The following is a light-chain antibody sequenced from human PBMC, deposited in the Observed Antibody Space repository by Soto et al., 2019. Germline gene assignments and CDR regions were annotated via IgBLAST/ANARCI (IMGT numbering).Light chain of an antibody. CDR2: YAS. Sequence: VLTQSPATLSLSPGERATLSCRASQTVSRYLAWYQQKPGQAPRLLIYYASNMATGVPARFSGSGSGTDYTLTISCLQPEDFAAYYCQQRSTWPLLTFAGGTKVEI. V-gene: IGKV3-11*01. CDR1: QTVSRY. J-gene: IGKJ4*01. CDR3: QQRSTWPLLT.